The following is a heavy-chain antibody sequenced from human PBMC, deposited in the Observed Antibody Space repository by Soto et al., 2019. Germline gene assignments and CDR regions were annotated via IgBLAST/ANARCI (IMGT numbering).Heavy chain of an antibody. J-gene: IGHJ5*02. D-gene: IGHD2-15*01. CDR2: TSSSGSTI. CDR1: GFTFSDYY. V-gene: IGHV3-11*01. Sequence: GGSLRLSCAASGFTFSDYYMSWIRQAPGKGLEWVSYTSSSGSTIYYADSVKGRFTISRDNAKNSLYLQMNSLRAEDTAVYYCARVNTSQYCSGGSCYSDYNWFDPWGQGTLVTVSS. CDR3: ARVNTSQYCSGGSCYSDYNWFDP.